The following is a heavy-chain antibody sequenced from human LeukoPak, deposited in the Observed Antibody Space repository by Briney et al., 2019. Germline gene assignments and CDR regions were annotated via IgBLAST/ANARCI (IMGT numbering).Heavy chain of an antibody. Sequence: PSETLSLTCTVSGGSISSYYWSWIRQPPGKGLEWIGYIYYSGSTNYNPSLKSRVTISVDTSKNQFSLKLSSVTAADTAVYYCARAGAAAGLYFDYWGQGTLVTVSS. J-gene: IGHJ4*02. CDR3: ARAGAAAGLYFDY. CDR2: IYYSGST. CDR1: GGSISSYY. V-gene: IGHV4-59*01. D-gene: IGHD6-13*01.